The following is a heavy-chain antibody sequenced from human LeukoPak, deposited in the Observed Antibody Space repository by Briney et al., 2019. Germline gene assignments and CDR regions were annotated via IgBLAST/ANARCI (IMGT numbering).Heavy chain of an antibody. CDR3: VQGGNYGANTFDF. CDR1: GASISSPRYY. CDR2: VYHSGAT. V-gene: IGHV4-39*02. D-gene: IGHD4-23*01. J-gene: IGHJ3*01. Sequence: PSETLSFTCAVSGASISSPRYYWAWIRQPPGKGLEWIANVYHSGATYYNPSLESRVTVSVDTLKNTLSLNLNSVTAADTAVYYCVQGGNYGANTFDFWGQGTMVAVSS.